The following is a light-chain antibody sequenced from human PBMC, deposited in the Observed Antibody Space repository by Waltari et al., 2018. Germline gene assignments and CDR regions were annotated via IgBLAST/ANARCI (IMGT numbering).Light chain of an antibody. Sequence: DIQMTQSPSTLSASVGDSVPITCLASHSISSWFAWFHQKPGKAPNLLTFQASSLESGVPSRFSGSGSGTEFTLTISSLQPDDFATYYCQQYDSYSPTFGQGTKVEIK. CDR2: QAS. CDR3: QQYDSYSPT. J-gene: IGKJ1*01. V-gene: IGKV1-5*03. CDR1: HSISSW.